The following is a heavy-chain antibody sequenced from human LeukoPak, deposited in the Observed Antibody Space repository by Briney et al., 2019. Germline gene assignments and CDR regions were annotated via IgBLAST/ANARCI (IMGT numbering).Heavy chain of an antibody. CDR3: ARDRRYRITMVRGVIGY. D-gene: IGHD3-10*01. J-gene: IGHJ4*02. V-gene: IGHV1-46*01. CDR1: GYTFTSYY. Sequence: ASVKVSCTASGYTFTSYYMHWVRQAPGQGLEWMGIINPSGGSTSYAQKFQGRVTMTRDMSTSTVYMELSSLRSEDTAVYYCARDRRYRITMVRGVIGYWGQGTLVTVSS. CDR2: INPSGGST.